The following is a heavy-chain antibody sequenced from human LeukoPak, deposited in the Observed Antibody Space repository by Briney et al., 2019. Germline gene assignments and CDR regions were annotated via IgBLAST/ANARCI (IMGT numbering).Heavy chain of an antibody. CDR1: GDSVSSNSAA. J-gene: IGHJ4*02. Sequence: SQTLSLTCVISGDSVSSNSAAWNWIRQSPSRGLEWLGRTYYRSKWYNGYSVSVKSRITINPDTSKNQFSLQLTSVTPDDTAVYYCARMVGDAPDYWGQGTVVTVSS. V-gene: IGHV6-1*01. CDR2: TYYRSKWYN. CDR3: ARMVGDAPDY. D-gene: IGHD2-15*01.